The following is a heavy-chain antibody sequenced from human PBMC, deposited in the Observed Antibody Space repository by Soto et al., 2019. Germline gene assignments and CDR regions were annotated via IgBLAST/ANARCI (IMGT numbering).Heavy chain of an antibody. CDR3: ARKYQLLFGFWFDP. D-gene: IGHD2-2*01. CDR1: GGSFSGYY. CDR2: INHSGST. V-gene: IGHV4-34*01. Sequence: QVQLQQWGAGLLKPSETLSLTCAVYGGSFSGYYWSWIRQPPGKGLEWIGEINHSGSTNYNPSLKSRVTISVDTSKNQFSLKLSSVTAADTAVYYCARKYQLLFGFWFDPWGQGTLVTVSS. J-gene: IGHJ5*02.